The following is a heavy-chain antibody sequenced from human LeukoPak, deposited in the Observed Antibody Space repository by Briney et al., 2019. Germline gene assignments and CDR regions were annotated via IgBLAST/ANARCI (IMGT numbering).Heavy chain of an antibody. D-gene: IGHD3-10*01. J-gene: IGHJ3*02. CDR3: ARDRAFSDAFDI. Sequence: ASVKVSCKASGYAFTSYYMHWVRQAPGQGLEWMGIINPSGDSTNYAQKFQGGVTMTRDTSTSTVYMELSSLRSEDTAVYYCARDRAFSDAFDIWGQGTMVTVSS. CDR2: INPSGDST. CDR1: GYAFTSYY. V-gene: IGHV1-46*01.